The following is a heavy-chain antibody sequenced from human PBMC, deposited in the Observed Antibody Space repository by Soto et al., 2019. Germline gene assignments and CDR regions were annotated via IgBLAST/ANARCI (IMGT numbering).Heavy chain of an antibody. V-gene: IGHV4-59*01. CDR3: ARVPYGSGSADY. J-gene: IGHJ4*02. CDR1: GGSISSYY. CDR2: IYYSGST. D-gene: IGHD3-10*01. Sequence: SETLSLTCTVSGGSISSYYWSWIRQPPGKGLEWIGYIYYSGSTNYNPSLKSRVTISVDTSKNQFSLKLSSVTAADTAVYYCARVPYGSGSADYWGQGTLVTVSS.